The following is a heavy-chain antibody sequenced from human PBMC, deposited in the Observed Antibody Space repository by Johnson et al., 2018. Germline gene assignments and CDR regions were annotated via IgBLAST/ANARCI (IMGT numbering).Heavy chain of an antibody. CDR3: ARNKQPEWTYYYGSGGYGSYYMDV. J-gene: IGHJ6*03. Sequence: EVQLVESGGGLVQPGGSLRLSCAASGFTVSSNYMNWVRQAPGKGLEWVSVIYSGGSTYYADSVKGRFTISRDNSKNTLYLKMNSLRAEDTAVYYCARNKQPEWTYYYGSGGYGSYYMDVWGKGTTVTVSS. CDR2: IYSGGST. CDR1: GFTVSSNY. D-gene: IGHD3-10*01. V-gene: IGHV3-66*02.